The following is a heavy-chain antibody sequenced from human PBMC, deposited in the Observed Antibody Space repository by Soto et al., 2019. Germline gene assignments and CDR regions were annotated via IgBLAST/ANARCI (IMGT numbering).Heavy chain of an antibody. J-gene: IGHJ3*01. CDR2: IYPGDSDA. V-gene: IGHV5-51*01. CDR1: GYIFSRYW. D-gene: IGHD1-1*01. Sequence: GESLKISCKGSGYIFSRYWIAWVRQMPGKGLEWMGIIYPGDSDARISPSFQGQVTISADKSISTAFLQWSSLKASDTAIYYCAIPRLERSHDGFAVWGQGTMVTVSS. CDR3: AIPRLERSHDGFAV.